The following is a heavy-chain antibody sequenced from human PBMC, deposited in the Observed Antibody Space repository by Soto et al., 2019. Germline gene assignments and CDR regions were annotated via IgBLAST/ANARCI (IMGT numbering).Heavy chain of an antibody. Sequence: QVQLQESGPGLVKPSETLSLTCTVSGGSISGYYWSWIRQPPGKGLEWIGYMYNTGSTVYNPSFKSRVTISVDTSKNQFSLKLNSVTAAATSVYYCARDLWGYCGTDCSPLDVWGQGTTVTVSS. CDR3: ARDLWGYCGTDCSPLDV. V-gene: IGHV4-59*01. D-gene: IGHD2-21*02. CDR1: GGSISGYY. CDR2: MYNTGST. J-gene: IGHJ6*02.